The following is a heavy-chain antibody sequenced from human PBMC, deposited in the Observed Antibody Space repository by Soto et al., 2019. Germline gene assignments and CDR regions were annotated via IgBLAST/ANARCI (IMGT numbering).Heavy chain of an antibody. CDR2: ISYDGSNK. D-gene: IGHD2-8*01. J-gene: IGHJ6*02. CDR1: GFTFSSYG. Sequence: PGGSLRLSCAASGFTFSSYGMHWVRQAPGKGLEWVAVISYDGSNKYYADSVKGRFTISRDNSKNTLYLQMNSLRAEDTAVYYCAKTLMVYAAYYYYGMDVWGQGTTVTVSS. V-gene: IGHV3-30*18. CDR3: AKTLMVYAAYYYYGMDV.